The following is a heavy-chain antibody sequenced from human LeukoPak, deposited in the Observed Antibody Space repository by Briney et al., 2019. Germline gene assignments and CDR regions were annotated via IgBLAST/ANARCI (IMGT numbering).Heavy chain of an antibody. D-gene: IGHD5-24*01. Sequence: PSETLSLTCAVYGGSFSGYYWSWIRQPPGKGLEWIGEINHSGSTNYNPSLKSRVTISVDTSKNQFSLKLSSVTAADTAVYYCARLIRDGYPGRRADYWGQGTLVTVSS. CDR2: INHSGST. CDR1: GGSFSGYY. J-gene: IGHJ4*02. CDR3: ARLIRDGYPGRRADY. V-gene: IGHV4-34*01.